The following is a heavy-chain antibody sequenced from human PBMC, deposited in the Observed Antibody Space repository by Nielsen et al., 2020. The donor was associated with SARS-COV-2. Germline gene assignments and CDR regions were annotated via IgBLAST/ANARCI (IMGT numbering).Heavy chain of an antibody. CDR3: ARTQREDYSYYMDV. Sequence: SGPTLVKLPQTLTLTYTFPGLSLSTRRMCVSWIRQPPGKALEWLARINWDDDKYYSTSLKTRLTISKDTSKNQVVLTLTNMGPVDAATYYCARTQREDYSYYMDVWGKGTTVTVSS. CDR1: GLSLSTRRMC. V-gene: IGHV2-70*11. CDR2: INWDDDK. J-gene: IGHJ6*03.